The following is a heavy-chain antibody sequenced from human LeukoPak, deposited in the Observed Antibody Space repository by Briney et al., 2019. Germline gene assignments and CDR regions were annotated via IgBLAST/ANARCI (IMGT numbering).Heavy chain of an antibody. V-gene: IGHV3-48*03. J-gene: IGHJ4*02. Sequence: GGSLRLSCAASGFTFSSYEMNWVRQAPGKGLEWISHSNEGATIIYYGDSVKGRFTISRDNAKNSLYLQMNSLRAEDTAVYFCARVVQRSSWYPKDFDYWGQGTLVTVSS. CDR2: SNEGATII. CDR3: ARVVQRSSWYPKDFDY. CDR1: GFTFSSYE. D-gene: IGHD6-19*01.